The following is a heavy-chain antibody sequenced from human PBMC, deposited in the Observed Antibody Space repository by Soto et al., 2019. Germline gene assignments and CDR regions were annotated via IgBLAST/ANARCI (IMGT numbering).Heavy chain of an antibody. V-gene: IGHV4-59*08. CDR2: TSYTGNT. CDR3: RSSTSCYDDSCVDV. J-gene: IGHJ6*02. Sequence: SETLSLTCVVSGGSITSYHWSWIRQFPGKGLEWIAYTSYTGNTNYNPSLKSRVTISVDTSKNHFSLELSSVTAADTAMYYCRSSTSCYDDSCVDVWGQGSMVTVSS. D-gene: IGHD2-2*01. CDR1: GGSITSYH.